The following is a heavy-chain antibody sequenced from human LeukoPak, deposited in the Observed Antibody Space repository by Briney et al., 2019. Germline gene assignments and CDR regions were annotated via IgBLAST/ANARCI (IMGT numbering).Heavy chain of an antibody. Sequence: SETLSLTCAVYGGSFSGYCWSWIRQPPGKGLKWIGEINHSGSTNYNPSLKSRVTISVDTSKNQFSLKLSSVTAADTAVYYCARDPIAAAALGAFDIWGQGTMVTVSS. CDR3: ARDPIAAAALGAFDI. J-gene: IGHJ3*02. D-gene: IGHD6-13*01. V-gene: IGHV4-34*01. CDR1: GGSFSGYC. CDR2: INHSGST.